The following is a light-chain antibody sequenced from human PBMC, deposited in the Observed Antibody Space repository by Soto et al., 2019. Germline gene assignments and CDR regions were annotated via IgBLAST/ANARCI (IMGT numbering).Light chain of an antibody. CDR1: QSVLYSSNNKNY. Sequence: DIVMTQSPDSLAVSLGERATINCKSSQSVLYSSNNKNYLAWYQQKPGQPPKLLIYWASTRESGVPDRFSGSGSGTDFPLTISSLQAEDVAVYYCQQYYSAPHPFGQGTKLEIK. V-gene: IGKV4-1*01. CDR2: WAS. J-gene: IGKJ2*01. CDR3: QQYYSAPHP.